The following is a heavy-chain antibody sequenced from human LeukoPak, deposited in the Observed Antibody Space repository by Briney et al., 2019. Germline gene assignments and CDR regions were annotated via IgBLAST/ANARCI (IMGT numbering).Heavy chain of an antibody. CDR1: GFTFSSYW. Sequence: GGSLRLSCAASGFTFSSYWMHWVRQAPGKGLVWVSRMNYDGSSTNYADSVKGRFTISRDNAKNSLYLQMNSLRAEDTAVYYCARDGWQNYFDYWGQGTLVTVSS. V-gene: IGHV3-74*01. J-gene: IGHJ4*02. D-gene: IGHD2-15*01. CDR2: MNYDGSST. CDR3: ARDGWQNYFDY.